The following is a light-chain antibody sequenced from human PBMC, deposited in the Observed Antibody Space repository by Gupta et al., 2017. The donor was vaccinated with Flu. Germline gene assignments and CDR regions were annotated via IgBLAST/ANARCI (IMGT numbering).Light chain of an antibody. CDR2: DAS. V-gene: IGKV1-33*01. CDR1: QDISNY. J-gene: IGKJ3*01. CDR3: QQYDKHPPFT. Sequence: VGDRVTITCQARQDISNYLNWYQQKPGKAPKLLIYDASNLETGVPSRFSGGGSATDFTFTISSLQPEDIATYYCQQYDKHPPFTFGPGTKVDIK.